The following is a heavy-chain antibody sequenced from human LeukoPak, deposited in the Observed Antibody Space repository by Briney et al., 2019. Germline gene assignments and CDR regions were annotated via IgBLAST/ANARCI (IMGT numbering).Heavy chain of an antibody. CDR3: VRGGTGSSVFGY. CDR2: ISGDGNYT. CDR1: GFTFSDYW. V-gene: IGHV3-74*01. J-gene: IGHJ4*02. Sequence: GGSLRLSCAASGFTFSDYWMHWVRQAPGEGLVWISYISGDGNYTNYADSVKGRFTISRDNAKNTLFLQVDSLRGDDTAVYYCVRGGTGSSVFGYWGQGTLVTVSS. D-gene: IGHD6-6*01.